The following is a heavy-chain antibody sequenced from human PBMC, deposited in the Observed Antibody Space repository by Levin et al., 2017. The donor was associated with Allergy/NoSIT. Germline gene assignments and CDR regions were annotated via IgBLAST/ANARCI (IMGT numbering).Heavy chain of an antibody. CDR3: ARRGSFYPYFDS. J-gene: IGHJ4*02. V-gene: IGHV4-39*01. CDR1: GGSVSSRSYY. D-gene: IGHD3-10*01. CDR2: IYYSGTT. Sequence: PSETLSLTCSVSGGSVSSRSYYWGWIRQPPGKGLEWIGSIYYSGTTSYNPSLKSRLTISIDTSKNLFSLNLSSVTAADTAVYFCARRGSFYPYFDSWGQGTLVTVSS.